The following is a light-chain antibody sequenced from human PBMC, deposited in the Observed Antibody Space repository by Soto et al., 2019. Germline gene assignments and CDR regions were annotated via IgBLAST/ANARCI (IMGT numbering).Light chain of an antibody. Sequence: QSALTQPDSVSGSPGQSITISCTGTSSDVGSYNLVSWYQQHPGKAPKLMIYEGSKRPSGVSNRFSGSKSGNTASLTISGLQAEDEADYYCCSYAGSSTFPYVFGTGTKLTVL. CDR1: SSDVGSYNL. J-gene: IGLJ1*01. CDR3: CSYAGSSTFPYV. V-gene: IGLV2-23*03. CDR2: EGS.